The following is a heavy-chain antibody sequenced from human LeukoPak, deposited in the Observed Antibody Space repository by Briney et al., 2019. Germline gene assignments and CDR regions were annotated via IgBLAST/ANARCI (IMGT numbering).Heavy chain of an antibody. CDR3: ATGYSSGWSSAY. Sequence: ASVKVSCKVSGYTLTELSMHWVRQAPGKGLEWMGGFDPEDGETIYAQKFQGRVTMTEDTSTDTAYMELSSLRSEDTAVYYCATGYSSGWSSAYWGQGTLDTVSS. CDR1: GYTLTELS. CDR2: FDPEDGET. V-gene: IGHV1-24*01. J-gene: IGHJ4*02. D-gene: IGHD6-19*01.